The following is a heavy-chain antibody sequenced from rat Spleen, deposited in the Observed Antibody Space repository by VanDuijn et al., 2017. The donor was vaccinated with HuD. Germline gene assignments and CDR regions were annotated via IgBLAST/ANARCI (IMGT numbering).Heavy chain of an antibody. V-gene: IGHV5-22*01. CDR3: AREDGSPDY. J-gene: IGHJ2*01. CDR2: ISYEGSST. CDR1: GFTFSDYY. Sequence: EVQLVESGGGLVQPGRSLKLSCAASGFTFSDYYMAWVRQAPKKGLEWVASISYEGSSTYYGDSVKGRFTISRDNAKSTLYLQMNSLRSEDTATYYCAREDGSPDYWGQGVMVTVSS. D-gene: IGHD1-7*01.